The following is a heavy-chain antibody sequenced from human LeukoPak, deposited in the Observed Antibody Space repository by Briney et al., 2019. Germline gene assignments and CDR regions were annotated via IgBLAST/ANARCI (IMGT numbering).Heavy chain of an antibody. CDR3: ARDAGKLGGYHSFDY. Sequence: ASVKVSCKASGYTFTGYYMHWVRQAPGQGLEWMGWINPNSGGTNYAQKFQGRVTMTRDTSISTAYMELSRLRSDDTAVYYCARDAGKLGGYHSFDYWGQGTLVTVSS. CDR1: GYTFTGYY. V-gene: IGHV1-2*02. CDR2: INPNSGGT. D-gene: IGHD3-22*01. J-gene: IGHJ4*02.